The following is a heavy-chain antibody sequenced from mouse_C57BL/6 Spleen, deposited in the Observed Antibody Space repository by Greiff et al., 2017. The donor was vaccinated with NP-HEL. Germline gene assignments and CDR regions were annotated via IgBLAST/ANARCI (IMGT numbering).Heavy chain of an antibody. CDR2: IRLKSDNYAT. V-gene: IGHV6-3*01. CDR1: GFTFSNYW. CDR3: TGSMITGWYFDV. J-gene: IGHJ1*03. Sequence: EVQLVESGGGLVQPGGSMKLSCVASGFTFSNYWMNWVRQSPEKGLAWVAQIRLKSDNYATHYAVSVKGRFTISRDDSKSSVYMQMNNLRAEDTGIYYWTGSMITGWYFDVWGTGTTVTVSS. D-gene: IGHD2-4*01.